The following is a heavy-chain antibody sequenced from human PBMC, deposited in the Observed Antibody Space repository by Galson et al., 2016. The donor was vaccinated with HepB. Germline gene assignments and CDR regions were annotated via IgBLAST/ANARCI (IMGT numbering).Heavy chain of an antibody. Sequence: SLRLSCAASGLSFGTYGMHWVRQAPGKGLEWVAVISYDGSKKYYVDSVKGRFTISRDNSKNTLHLQMNSLRTEDTAVYYCANTPGGWELFHWGQGTLVTVSS. D-gene: IGHD3-10*01. CDR2: ISYDGSKK. J-gene: IGHJ4*02. CDR1: GLSFGTYG. V-gene: IGHV3-30*18. CDR3: ANTPGGWELFH.